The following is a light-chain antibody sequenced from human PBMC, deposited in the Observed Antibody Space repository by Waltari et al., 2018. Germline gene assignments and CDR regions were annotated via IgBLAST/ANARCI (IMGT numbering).Light chain of an antibody. CDR1: QSLLHSDGKTY. CDR3: MQGIQLPRT. CDR2: EVS. Sequence: EIVMTQTPLFLSVNPGQPASISCKSSQSLLHSDGKTYLHWYLQKPGQSPQLLIYEVSSLFSGAPERFSGSGSGTEFALKISRVEAEDVGVYYCMQGIQLPRTFGQGTKVEIK. V-gene: IGKV2-29*03. J-gene: IGKJ1*01.